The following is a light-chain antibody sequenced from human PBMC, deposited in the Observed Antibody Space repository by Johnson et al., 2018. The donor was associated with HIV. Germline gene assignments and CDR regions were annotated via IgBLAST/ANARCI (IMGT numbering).Light chain of an antibody. CDR2: END. CDR3: GTWDTSLSAPYV. CDR1: NSDIGENY. V-gene: IGLV1-51*01. Sequence: QSVLTQPPSVSAAPGQKVTISCSGSNSDIGENYVSWYQQVTGTAPKLLIYENDKRPSGIPDRFSGSKSGTSATLDITGLQTGDEADYYCGTWDTSLSAPYVFGTGTKVTVL. J-gene: IGLJ1*01.